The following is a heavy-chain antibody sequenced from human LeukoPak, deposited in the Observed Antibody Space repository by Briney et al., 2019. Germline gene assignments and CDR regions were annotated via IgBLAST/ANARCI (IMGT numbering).Heavy chain of an antibody. CDR1: GGSISSSSYY. D-gene: IGHD6-25*01. CDR2: IHYSGST. J-gene: IGHJ4*02. V-gene: IGHV4-39*01. Sequence: ASETLSLTCTVSGGSISSSSYYWGWLRQPPGKGLEWIGSIHYSGSTYYNPTLKSRVTISVDTSKNQSSLKLSSVTAADTAVYYCAGIGPAANVGYWGQGTLVTVSS. CDR3: AGIGPAANVGY.